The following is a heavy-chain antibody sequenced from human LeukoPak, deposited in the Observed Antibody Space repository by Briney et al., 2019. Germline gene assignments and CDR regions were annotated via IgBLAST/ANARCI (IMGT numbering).Heavy chain of an antibody. CDR1: GYSFTNDW. CDR2: VYPGTSDT. J-gene: IGHJ4*02. D-gene: IGHD3-3*01. CDR3: ARRKRGGFDY. V-gene: IGHV5-51*01. Sequence: GESLKISCKGSGYSFTNDWIGWVRQMPGKGLGWMGIVYPGTSDTIFSPSFHGQVTISADKSISTAYLQWSSLKASDTAIYYCARRKRGGFDYWGQGTLLTVSS.